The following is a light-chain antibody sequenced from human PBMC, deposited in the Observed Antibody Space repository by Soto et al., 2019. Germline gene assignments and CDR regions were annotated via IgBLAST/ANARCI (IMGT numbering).Light chain of an antibody. Sequence: IHVAQKQSSLSAAVEDRVIITWRASQRISNHLNWYQQKPGKAPKLLIHDASNLEPGVPSRFSGSGSGTDFTFTISSLQPEDSATYYCQQYDNLPITFGQGTRLEI. CDR2: DAS. CDR1: QRISNH. V-gene: IGKV1-33*01. CDR3: QQYDNLPIT. J-gene: IGKJ5*01.